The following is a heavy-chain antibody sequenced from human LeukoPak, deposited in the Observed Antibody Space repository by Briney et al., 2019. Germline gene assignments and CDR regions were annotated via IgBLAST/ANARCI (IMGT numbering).Heavy chain of an antibody. Sequence: PGGSLRLSCAASGFTFSSYSMIWVRQAPGKGLEWVSYISDSSHAIYHADSVKGRFTISRDNAKDSLYLQMNSLRDEDTAVYYCARDHRGDNYPNLDFWGQGTLVTVSS. D-gene: IGHD1-1*01. CDR2: ISDSSHAI. V-gene: IGHV3-48*02. CDR1: GFTFSSYS. CDR3: ARDHRGDNYPNLDF. J-gene: IGHJ4*02.